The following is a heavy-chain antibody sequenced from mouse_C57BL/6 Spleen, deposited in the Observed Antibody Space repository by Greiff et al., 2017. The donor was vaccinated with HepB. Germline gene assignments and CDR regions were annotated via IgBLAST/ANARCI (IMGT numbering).Heavy chain of an antibody. J-gene: IGHJ4*01. V-gene: IGHV1-15*01. D-gene: IGHD1-1*01. Sequence: QVQLQQSGAELVRPGASVTLSCKASGYTFTDYEMHWVKQTPVHGLEWIGAIDPETGGTAYNQKFKGKAILTADKSSSTAYMELRSLTSEDSAVYYWTKERGNYYGSSLYAMDYWGQGTSVTVSS. CDR2: IDPETGGT. CDR1: GYTFTDYE. CDR3: TKERGNYYGSSLYAMDY.